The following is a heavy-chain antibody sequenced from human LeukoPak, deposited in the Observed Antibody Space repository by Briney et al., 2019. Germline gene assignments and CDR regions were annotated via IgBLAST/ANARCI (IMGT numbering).Heavy chain of an antibody. Sequence: TGGSLRLSCAASGFTFNNYAMRWVRQAPGKGLEWVGEINHSGSADYSPSLKSRVTISVDTSKNQFSLKLSSVTAADTAVYFCARVRGPFDYWGQGTLVTVSS. CDR3: ARVRGPFDY. CDR2: INHSGSA. D-gene: IGHD1-26*01. V-gene: IGHV4-34*01. J-gene: IGHJ4*02. CDR1: GFTFNNYA.